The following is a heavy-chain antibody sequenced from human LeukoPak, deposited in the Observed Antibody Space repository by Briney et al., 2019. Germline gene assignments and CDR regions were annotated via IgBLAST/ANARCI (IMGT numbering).Heavy chain of an antibody. V-gene: IGHV3-7*04. D-gene: IGHD1-26*01. CDR2: IKKDGSEK. J-gene: IGHJ4*02. CDR1: GFTFSSYW. CDR3: ARDHHPSYYLPDY. Sequence: PGGSLRLSCAVSGFTFSSYWMTWVRQAPGKGPEWVASIKKDGSEKYYEDSVRGRFTISRDNAKNSLYLQMNSLRAEDTAVYYCARDHHPSYYLPDYWGQGTLVTVSS.